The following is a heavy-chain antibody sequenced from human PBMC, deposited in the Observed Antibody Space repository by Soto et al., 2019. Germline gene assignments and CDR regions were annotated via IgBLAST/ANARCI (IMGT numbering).Heavy chain of an antibody. J-gene: IGHJ6*03. Sequence: QVQLVQSGADVKKPGSSVKISCTASGAAFSNYTFTWVRRAPGQGLEWVGRVIPLLDASNYAEKFQDRVTISADRSTGTVYIELSGLRSEDSAIYYCASGKSQMSQDRMGFYYYMDVWGKGTTVTVSS. V-gene: IGHV1-69*08. CDR1: GAAFSNYT. CDR2: VIPLLDAS. D-gene: IGHD1-1*01. CDR3: ASGKSQMSQDRMGFYYYMDV.